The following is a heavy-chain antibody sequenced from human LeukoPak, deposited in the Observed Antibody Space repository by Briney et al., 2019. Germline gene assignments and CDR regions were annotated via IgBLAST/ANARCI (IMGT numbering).Heavy chain of an antibody. CDR3: ARDTAMVSLDY. J-gene: IGHJ4*02. CDR2: IYTSGST. V-gene: IGHV4-61*02. Sequence: SETLSLTCTVSGGSISSGSYYWSRIRQPAGKGLEWIGRIYTSGSTNYNPSLKSRVTISVDTSKNQFSLKLSSVTAADTAVYYCARDTAMVSLDYWGQGTLVTVSS. D-gene: IGHD5-18*01. CDR1: GGSISSGSYY.